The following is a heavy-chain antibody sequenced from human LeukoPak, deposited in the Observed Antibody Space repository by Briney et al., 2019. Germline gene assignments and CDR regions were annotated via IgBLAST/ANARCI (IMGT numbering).Heavy chain of an antibody. V-gene: IGHV3-23*01. J-gene: IGHJ4*02. D-gene: IGHD3-10*01. CDR2: VSGSGSNT. CDR1: GFTFSSCA. CDR3: ASRDYYGSGTYYNPLHY. Sequence: GGPLRLSCAASGFTFSSCAMSWVRLAPGKGLEWVSAVSGSGSNTYYADSVKGRFPISRDNSRNTLYLQMNSLRAEDTAVYYCASRDYYGSGTYYNPLHYWGQGTLVTVSS.